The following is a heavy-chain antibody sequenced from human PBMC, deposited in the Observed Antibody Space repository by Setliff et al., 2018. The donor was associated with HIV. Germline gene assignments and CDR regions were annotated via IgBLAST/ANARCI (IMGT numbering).Heavy chain of an antibody. CDR1: RGSISSFH. CDR3: VRHAVARIVISDAFDI. D-gene: IGHD6-19*01. CDR2: ISNVGHT. J-gene: IGHJ3*02. V-gene: IGHV4-59*08. Sequence: SETLSLTCTVSRGSISSFHWSWIRRPPGMGLEWIGYISNVGHTNCIPSLKSRVTISMDTSKDQFSLRRPSVTSADTDVYYCVRHAVARIVISDAFDIWGQGSMVTVSS.